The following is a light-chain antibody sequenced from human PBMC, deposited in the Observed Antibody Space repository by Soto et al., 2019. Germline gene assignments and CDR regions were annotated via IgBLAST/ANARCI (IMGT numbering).Light chain of an antibody. CDR1: SSDVGGYDY. J-gene: IGLJ2*01. CDR2: EVS. CDR3: SSYAGSSNFVV. V-gene: IGLV2-8*01. Sequence: QSALTQPPSASGSPGQSVTISCSGTSSDVGGYDYVSWYQQHPGKAPKPMIYEVSKRPSGVPDRFFGSKSGNTASLTVSGLQAEDEADYYCSSYAGSSNFVVFGGGTKLTVL.